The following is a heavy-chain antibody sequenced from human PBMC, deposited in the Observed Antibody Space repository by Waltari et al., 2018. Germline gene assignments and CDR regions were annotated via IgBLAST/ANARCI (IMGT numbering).Heavy chain of an antibody. J-gene: IGHJ4*02. D-gene: IGHD3-3*01. CDR2: IYTTGST. Sequence: QVQLQESGPGFVKPSETLSLTCTVSGGSISSGSYYWSWFRQPAGKGQAWIGYIYTTGSTDYNPSLKMRVTISVDPSKTQFSLKLTSVTAADTALYYCARSHEWLLFMDYWGQGTLVTVSS. CDR1: GGSISSGSYY. V-gene: IGHV4-61*09. CDR3: ARSHEWLLFMDY.